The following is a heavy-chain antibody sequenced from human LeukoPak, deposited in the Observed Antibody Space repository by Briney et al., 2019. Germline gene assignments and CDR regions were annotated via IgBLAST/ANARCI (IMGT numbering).Heavy chain of an antibody. J-gene: IGHJ4*02. CDR2: XXYSGTT. CDR3: ARHGVYYASGSPSFDY. V-gene: IGHV4-59*08. D-gene: IGHD3-10*01. CDR1: XGXXXXXX. Sequence: SETLSLTCIVSXGXXXXXXXXXLXXXXXXXXXXXXXXXYSGTTHXNPXLDSRVTISVGTSKNQFSLKLRSVTAADTAVYYCARHGVYYASGSPSFDYWGQGTLVTVSS.